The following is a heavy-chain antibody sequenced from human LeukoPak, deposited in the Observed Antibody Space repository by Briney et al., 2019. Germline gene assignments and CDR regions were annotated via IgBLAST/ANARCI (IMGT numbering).Heavy chain of an antibody. V-gene: IGHV1-18*01. CDR3: ARAGSGSGWYFDY. Sequence: GASVTVSCKASGYDFTSVGITWVRRAPGQGLEWMGWISPYNGNTRYAQKFQSRVAMTTDTSTTTAYMELRGLRFDDTAVYYCARAGSGSGWYFDYWGQGTLVTVSS. J-gene: IGHJ4*02. CDR1: GYDFTSVG. D-gene: IGHD6-19*01. CDR2: ISPYNGNT.